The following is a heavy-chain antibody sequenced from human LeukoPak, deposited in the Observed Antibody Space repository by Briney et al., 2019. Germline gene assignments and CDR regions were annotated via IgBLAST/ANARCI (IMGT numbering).Heavy chain of an antibody. Sequence: GGSLRLSCAASGFTVSSNYMGWVRQAPGKGLEWVSVIYSGGSTYYADSVKGRSTISRDNSKNTLYLQMNSLRAEDTAVYYCARDSGSAGFDYWGQGTLVTVSS. D-gene: IGHD3-10*01. V-gene: IGHV3-53*01. CDR1: GFTVSSNY. J-gene: IGHJ4*02. CDR3: ARDSGSAGFDY. CDR2: IYSGGST.